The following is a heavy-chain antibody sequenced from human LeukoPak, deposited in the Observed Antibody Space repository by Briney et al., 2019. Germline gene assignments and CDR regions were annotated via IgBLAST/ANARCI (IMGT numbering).Heavy chain of an antibody. Sequence: GGSLTLSCAASGFTFDDYAMHWVRQAPGKGLEWVSLISGDGGSTYYADSVKGRFTICRDKSKNSLYLQMNSLRTEDTALYYCAKVTNPGDILTGYYFRPYYYYGMDVWVQGTTVTVSS. J-gene: IGHJ6*02. CDR2: ISGDGGST. CDR3: AKVTNPGDILTGYYFRPYYYYGMDV. D-gene: IGHD3-9*01. V-gene: IGHV3-43*02. CDR1: GFTFDDYA.